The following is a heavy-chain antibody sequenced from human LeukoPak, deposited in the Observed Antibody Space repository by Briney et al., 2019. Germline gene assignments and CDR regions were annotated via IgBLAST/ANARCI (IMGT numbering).Heavy chain of an antibody. CDR1: GDSISSGDYY. Sequence: SETLSLTCTVSGDSISSGDYYWSWIRQPAGKGLEWIGRISSSGSTNYNPSLKSRVTISVDTSKNQFSLKLSSVTAADSAVYYCASTVYVWGSYRTFDYWGQGTLVTVSS. CDR3: ASTVYVWGSYRTFDY. CDR2: ISSSGST. D-gene: IGHD3-16*02. V-gene: IGHV4-61*02. J-gene: IGHJ4*02.